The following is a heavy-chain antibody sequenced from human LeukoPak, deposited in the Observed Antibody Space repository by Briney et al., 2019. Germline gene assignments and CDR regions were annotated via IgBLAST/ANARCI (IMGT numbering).Heavy chain of an antibody. J-gene: IGHJ4*02. CDR2: IRFDGTNR. Sequence: GGSLRLSCAASGFTFSNHIMHWVRQAPGKGLEWVSFIRFDGTNRHYEDSVKGRFTISRDNPNNMLYLQMNGLKFDDTAVYYCARDAYHSGDLDQWGEGTLVIVSS. CDR1: GFTFSNHI. V-gene: IGHV3-30*02. D-gene: IGHD3/OR15-3a*01. CDR3: ARDAYHSGDLDQ.